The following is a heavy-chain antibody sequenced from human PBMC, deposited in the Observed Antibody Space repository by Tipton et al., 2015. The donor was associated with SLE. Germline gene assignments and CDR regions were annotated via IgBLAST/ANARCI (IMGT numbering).Heavy chain of an antibody. CDR2: IHATGSA. Sequence: LRLSCTVSGGSINSGDYYWSWIRQPAGMGLEWIGRIHATGSANYNPSLRSRVTISVDSSKNQFSLKLTSVTAADTAVYYCARALPFNYDFWSGYSTDPFDVWGQGTMVTVSA. D-gene: IGHD3-3*01. CDR1: GGSINSGDYY. V-gene: IGHV4-61*02. CDR3: ARALPFNYDFWSGYSTDPFDV. J-gene: IGHJ3*01.